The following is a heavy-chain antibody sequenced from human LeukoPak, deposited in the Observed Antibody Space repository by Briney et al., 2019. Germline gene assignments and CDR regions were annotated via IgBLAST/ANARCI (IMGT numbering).Heavy chain of an antibody. Sequence: GGSLRLSCAASGFTLSSYWMSWVRQAPGKGLEWVANIKEDGSEKYYVDSVKGRFTISRDNAQNSVYLQMNSLTAEDTALYYCARDWVAGVPFDAFDIWGQGTIVSVSS. J-gene: IGHJ3*02. CDR3: ARDWVAGVPFDAFDI. CDR1: GFTLSSYW. CDR2: IKEDGSEK. V-gene: IGHV3-7*03. D-gene: IGHD3-10*01.